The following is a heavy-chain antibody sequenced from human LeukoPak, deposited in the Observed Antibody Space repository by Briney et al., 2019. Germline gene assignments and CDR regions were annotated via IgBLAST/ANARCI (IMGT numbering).Heavy chain of an antibody. CDR3: ARVKRSITMVRGVIITVNYYYYYYMDV. V-gene: IGHV4-34*01. D-gene: IGHD3-10*01. Sequence: SETLSLTCAVYGGSFSGYYWSWIRQPPGKGLEWRGEINHRGGTNYNPSLKSRVTISVDTSKTQFSLKLRSVTAADTAVYYCARVKRSITMVRGVIITVNYYYYYYMDVWGKGTTVTVSS. CDR1: GGSFSGYY. J-gene: IGHJ6*03. CDR2: INHRGGT.